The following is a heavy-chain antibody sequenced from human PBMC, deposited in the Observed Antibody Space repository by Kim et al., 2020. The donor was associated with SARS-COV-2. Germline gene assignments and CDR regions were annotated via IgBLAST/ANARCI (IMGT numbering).Heavy chain of an antibody. CDR3: VRGWTGGGLFDF. V-gene: IGHV4-34*01. J-gene: IGHJ4*02. Sequence: SETLSLTCAVYGGSFSDYYWSWIRQPPGKGLEWIGEINHSGSANYNPSFKSRVTTSVDTSKSQFSLRLSSVTAADTAVYYCVRGWTGGGLFDFWGRGTLVTVSS. D-gene: IGHD1-1*01. CDR2: INHSGSA. CDR1: GGSFSDYY.